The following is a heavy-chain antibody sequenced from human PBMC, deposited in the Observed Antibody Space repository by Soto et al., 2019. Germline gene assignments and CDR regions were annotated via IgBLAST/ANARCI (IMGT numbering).Heavy chain of an antibody. CDR1: GFTFSSYG. J-gene: IGHJ5*02. V-gene: IGHV3-30*18. CDR3: AKDRTQLLSRWFDP. CDR2: ISYDGSNK. Sequence: GGSLRLSCAASGFTFSSYGMHWVRQAPGKGLEWVAVISYDGSNKYYADSVKGRFTISRDNSKNTLYLQMNSLRAEDTAVYYCAKDRTQLLSRWFDPWGQGTLVTVSS. D-gene: IGHD2-2*01.